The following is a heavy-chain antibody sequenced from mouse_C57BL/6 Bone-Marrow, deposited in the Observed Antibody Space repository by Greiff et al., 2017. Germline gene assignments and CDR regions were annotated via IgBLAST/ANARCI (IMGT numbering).Heavy chain of an antibody. D-gene: IGHD2-2*01. CDR1: GYTFTSYW. J-gene: IGHJ3*01. V-gene: IGHV1-55*01. CDR3: ARHYYGYDAWFAY. CDR2: IYPGSGST. Sequence: VQLQQPGAELVKPGASVKMSCKASGYTFTSYWITWVKQRPGQGLEWIGDIYPGSGSTNYNEKFKSKATLTVDTSSSTAYMQLSSLTSEDSAVYYCARHYYGYDAWFAYGGQGTLVTVSA.